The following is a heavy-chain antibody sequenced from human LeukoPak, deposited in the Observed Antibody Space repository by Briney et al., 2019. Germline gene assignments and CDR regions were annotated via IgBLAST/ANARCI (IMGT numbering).Heavy chain of an antibody. V-gene: IGHV4-34*01. CDR2: IHHSGIT. D-gene: IGHD3-10*01. CDR1: RTSFSADY. J-gene: IGHJ4*02. CDR3: ASLWFGDLTIDS. Sequence: SETLSVTCADYRTSFSADYWTSIRQPPGKGLEWIGEIHHSGITNYNPSLKSRVTISIDTATNQFSLNLSSVTAAETAVYYCASLWFGDLTIDSWGQGTLVTVSS.